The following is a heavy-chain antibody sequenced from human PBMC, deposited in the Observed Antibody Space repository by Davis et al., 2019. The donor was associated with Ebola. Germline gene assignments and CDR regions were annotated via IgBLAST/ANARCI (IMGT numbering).Heavy chain of an antibody. Sequence: PGGSLRLSCAASGFTFSSYSMNWVRQAPGKGLEWVSSISSSSSYIYYADSVKGRFTISRDNAKNSLYLQMNNLRAEDTAVYYCARDPGGIVAIEFDYWGQGTLVTVSS. D-gene: IGHD5-12*01. J-gene: IGHJ4*02. CDR1: GFTFSSYS. V-gene: IGHV3-21*01. CDR3: ARDPGGIVAIEFDY. CDR2: ISSSSSYI.